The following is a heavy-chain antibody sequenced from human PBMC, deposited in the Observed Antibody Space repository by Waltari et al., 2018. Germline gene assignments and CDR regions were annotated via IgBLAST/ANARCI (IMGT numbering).Heavy chain of an antibody. Sequence: QVQLLQSGPGLVKPSETLSLTCPVTGTSINTSYWTWIRQPPGKGLEWIGSISTSGSPNYKSSLKSRVTISGDTSKNQFSLRLSSVTAADTAVYFCARLSGAAAGKFDYWGQGTLVTVSS. V-gene: IGHV4-4*09. CDR2: ISTSGSP. CDR3: ARLSGAAAGKFDY. J-gene: IGHJ4*02. D-gene: IGHD6-13*01. CDR1: GTSINTSY.